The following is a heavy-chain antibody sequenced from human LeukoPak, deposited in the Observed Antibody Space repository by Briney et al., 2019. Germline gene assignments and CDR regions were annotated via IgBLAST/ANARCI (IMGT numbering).Heavy chain of an antibody. Sequence: GGSLRLSCAASGFTVSSNYMSWVRQAPGKGLEWVSVIYSCGSTYYADSVKGRFTISRDNSKNTLYLQMNSLRAEDTAVYYCAKDSSPGYFDWLSSRVPDYWGQGTLVTVSS. CDR2: IYSCGST. J-gene: IGHJ4*02. V-gene: IGHV3-53*01. CDR3: AKDSSPGYFDWLSSRVPDY. CDR1: GFTVSSNY. D-gene: IGHD3-9*01.